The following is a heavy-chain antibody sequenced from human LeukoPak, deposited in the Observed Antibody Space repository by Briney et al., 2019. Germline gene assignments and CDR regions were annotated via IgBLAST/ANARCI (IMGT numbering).Heavy chain of an antibody. J-gene: IGHJ6*04. CDR3: ARLGARLDV. CDR2: IYTSGST. Sequence: SETLSLTCTVSGGSISSYYWSWIRQPPGKGLEWIGYIYTSGSTNYNPSLKSRVTISVDTSKNQISLKLSSVTAADTAVYYCARLGARLDVWGKGTTVTVSS. D-gene: IGHD6-6*01. V-gene: IGHV4-4*09. CDR1: GGSISSYY.